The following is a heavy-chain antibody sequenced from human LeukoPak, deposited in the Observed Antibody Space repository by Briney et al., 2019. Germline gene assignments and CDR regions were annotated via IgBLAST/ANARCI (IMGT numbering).Heavy chain of an antibody. D-gene: IGHD3-10*01. CDR3: ARAISPMVRGVMIPYYFDY. CDR1: GGSIRSGGYY. CDR2: IYYSGST. V-gene: IGHV4-31*03. Sequence: PSETLSLTCTVSGGSIRSGGYYWSWIRQHPGKGLEWIGYIYYSGSTYYNPSLKSRVTISVDTSKNQFSLKLSSVTAADTAVYYCARAISPMVRGVMIPYYFDYWGQGTLVTVSS. J-gene: IGHJ4*02.